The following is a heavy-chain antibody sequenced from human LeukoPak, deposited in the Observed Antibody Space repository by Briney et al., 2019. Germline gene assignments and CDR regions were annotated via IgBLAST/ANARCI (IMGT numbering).Heavy chain of an antibody. J-gene: IGHJ6*03. CDR2: IWYGGSNK. D-gene: IGHD6-13*01. V-gene: IGHV3-30*18. Sequence: PGRSLRLSCAASGFTFSSYGMHWVRQAPGKGLEWVAVIWYGGSNKYYADSVKGRFTISRDNSKNTLYLQMNSLRAEDTAVYYCAKMGEQQLAGYYYYYMDVWGKGTTVTVSS. CDR1: GFTFSSYG. CDR3: AKMGEQQLAGYYYYYMDV.